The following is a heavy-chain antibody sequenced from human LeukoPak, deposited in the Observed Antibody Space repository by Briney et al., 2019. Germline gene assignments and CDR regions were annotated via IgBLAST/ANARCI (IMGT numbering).Heavy chain of an antibody. J-gene: IGHJ5*02. D-gene: IGHD2-8*01. CDR1: GGSISSGGYY. CDR2: IYYSGST. CDR3: ARVYAQRNWFDP. V-gene: IGHV4-31*03. Sequence: SETLSLTCTVSGGSISSGGYYWSWIRQHPGEGLEWIGYIYYSGSTYYNPSLKSRVTISVDTSKNQFSLKLSSVTAADTAVYYCARVYAQRNWFDPWGQGTLVTVSS.